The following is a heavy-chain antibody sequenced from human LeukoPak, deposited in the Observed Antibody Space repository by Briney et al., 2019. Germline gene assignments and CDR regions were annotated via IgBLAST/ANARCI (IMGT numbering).Heavy chain of an antibody. V-gene: IGHV1-69*01. CDR1: GGTFSSYA. CDR2: IIPIFGTA. D-gene: IGHD6-19*01. Sequence: GSSVKVSCKASGGTFSSYAISWVRQAPGQGLEWMGGIIPIFGTANYAQKFQGRVTITADESTSTAYMELSSLRSEDTAVYYCARANRLKQWLVHSRFYFDYWGQGTLVTVSS. CDR3: ARANRLKQWLVHSRFYFDY. J-gene: IGHJ4*02.